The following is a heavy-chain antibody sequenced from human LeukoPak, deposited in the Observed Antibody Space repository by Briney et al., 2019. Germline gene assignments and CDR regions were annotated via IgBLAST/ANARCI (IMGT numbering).Heavy chain of an antibody. V-gene: IGHV3-23*01. CDR1: GFTFGDYC. J-gene: IGHJ4*02. CDR3: AKDPYDILTGVDY. D-gene: IGHD3-9*01. Sequence: PGGSLRLSCPASGFTFGDYCISWLRQAPGKGLEWVSAISGSGGSTYYADSVKGRFTISRDNSKNTLYLQMNSLRAEDTAVYYCAKDPYDILTGVDYWGQGTLVTVSS. CDR2: ISGSGGST.